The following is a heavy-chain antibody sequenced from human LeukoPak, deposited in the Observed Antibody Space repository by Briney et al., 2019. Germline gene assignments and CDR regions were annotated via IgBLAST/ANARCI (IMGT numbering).Heavy chain of an antibody. Sequence: SETLSLTCTVSGGSISSYYWSWIRQPPGKGLEWIGYIYYSGSTNYNPSLESRVTISMDTSKNQFSLKLTSMSAADTAVYYCARRVCSSISCHIPPGNWFETWGQGILVTVSS. CDR3: ARRVCSSISCHIPPGNWFET. J-gene: IGHJ5*02. CDR1: GGSISSYY. V-gene: IGHV4-59*08. D-gene: IGHD2-2*01. CDR2: IYYSGST.